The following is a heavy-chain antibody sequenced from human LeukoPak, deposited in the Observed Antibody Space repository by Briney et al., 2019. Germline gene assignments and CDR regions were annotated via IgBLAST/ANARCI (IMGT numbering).Heavy chain of an antibody. V-gene: IGHV4-39*01. J-gene: IGHJ4*02. Sequence: SETLSLTCTVSGGSISSSSYYWGWIRQPPGKGLEWIGSIYYSGSTYYNPSLKSRVTISVDTSKNQFSLKLSSVTAADTAVYYCARRSEYYDILTWGQGTLVTVSS. CDR1: GGSISSSSYY. CDR2: IYYSGST. D-gene: IGHD3-9*01. CDR3: ARRSEYYDILT.